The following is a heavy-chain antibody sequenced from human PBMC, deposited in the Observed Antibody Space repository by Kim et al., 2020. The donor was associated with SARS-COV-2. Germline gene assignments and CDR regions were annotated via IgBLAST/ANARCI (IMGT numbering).Heavy chain of an antibody. CDR3: TRGWIVVVVAERRYYGMDV. CDR1: GFTFGDYA. D-gene: IGHD2-15*01. Sequence: GGSLRLSCTASGFTFGDYAMSWFRQAPGKGLEWVGFIRSKAYGGTTEYAASVKGRFTISRDDSKSIAYLQMNSLKTEDTAVYYCTRGWIVVVVAERRYYGMDVWGQGTTVTVSS. CDR2: IRSKAYGGTT. V-gene: IGHV3-49*03. J-gene: IGHJ6*02.